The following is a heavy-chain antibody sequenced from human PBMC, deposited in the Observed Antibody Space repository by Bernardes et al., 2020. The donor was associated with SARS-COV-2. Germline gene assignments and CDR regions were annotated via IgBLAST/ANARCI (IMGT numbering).Heavy chain of an antibody. J-gene: IGHJ4*02. Sequence: ASVKVSCKASGYSFSDHFIHWVRQAPGQALEWMAWINPNTGDTNSAQKFQGRVTMTSDTSITTAYMELSQLMSGDTAVYYCAATGSSTSWPPSPPFDSWGQGTLVTVSS. CDR2: INPNTGDT. D-gene: IGHD6-13*01. V-gene: IGHV1-2*02. CDR3: AATGSSTSWPPSPPFDS. CDR1: GYSFSDHF.